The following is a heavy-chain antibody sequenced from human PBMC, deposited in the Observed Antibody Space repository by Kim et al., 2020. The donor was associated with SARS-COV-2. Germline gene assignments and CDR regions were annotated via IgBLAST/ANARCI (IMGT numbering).Heavy chain of an antibody. J-gene: IGHJ5*02. CDR3: ARELRYFDWLSYYNWFDP. Sequence: SETLSLTCAVYGGSFSGYYWSWIRQPPGKGLEWIGEINHSGSTNYNPSLKSRVTISVDTSKNQFSLKLSSVTAADTAVYYCARELRYFDWLSYYNWFDPWGQGTLVTVSS. CDR1: GGSFSGYY. V-gene: IGHV4-34*01. D-gene: IGHD3-9*01. CDR2: INHSGST.